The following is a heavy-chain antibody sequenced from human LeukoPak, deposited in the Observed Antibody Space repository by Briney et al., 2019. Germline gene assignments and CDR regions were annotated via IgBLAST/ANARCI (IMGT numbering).Heavy chain of an antibody. CDR2: INPNSGGT. D-gene: IGHD6-19*01. CDR3: ARSWAGSSYYFMDV. V-gene: IGHV1-2*06. CDR1: GYTFTGYY. J-gene: IGHJ6*03. Sequence: ASVKVSCKASGYTFTGYYMHWVRQAPGQGLEWMGRINPNSGGTNYAQKFQGRVTMTRDTSISTAYMELSRLRSDDTAVYYCARSWAGSSYYFMDVWGKGTTVTVSS.